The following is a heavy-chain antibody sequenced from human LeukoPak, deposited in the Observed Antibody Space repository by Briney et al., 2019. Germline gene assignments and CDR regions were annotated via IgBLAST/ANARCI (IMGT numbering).Heavy chain of an antibody. J-gene: IGHJ6*02. CDR1: GLTFSSYA. CDR2: ISGSGDTT. D-gene: IGHD5-18*01. Sequence: GGSLRLSCAASGLTFSSYAMNWVRQAPGKGLEWVSGISGSGDTTYHADSVKGRFTISRDNSKNTLSLQMNSLRAEDTAVYYCAKAGYSYGVNYYGMDVWGQGATVTVSS. CDR3: AKAGYSYGVNYYGMDV. V-gene: IGHV3-23*01.